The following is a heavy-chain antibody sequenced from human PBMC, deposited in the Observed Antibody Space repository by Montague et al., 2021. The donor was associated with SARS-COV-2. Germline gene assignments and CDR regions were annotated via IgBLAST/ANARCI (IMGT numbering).Heavy chain of an antibody. V-gene: IGHV4-59*11. CDR3: AREFRIELWQTNWYFGL. D-gene: IGHD3-16*01. CDR2: FDHSGNT. Sequence: SETLSLTCSVSGGSISGHYWSWIRQPPGKGLEWIGNFDHSGNTKYNPSLKSRATISVDTSKNQFARRLSSVTAADTAAYYCAREFRIELWQTNWYFGLWGRGTLVTVSS. CDR1: GGSISGHY. J-gene: IGHJ2*01.